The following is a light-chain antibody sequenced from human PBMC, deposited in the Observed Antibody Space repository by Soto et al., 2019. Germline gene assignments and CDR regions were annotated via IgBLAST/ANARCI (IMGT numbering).Light chain of an antibody. CDR2: WAS. CDR3: HQYINAPWT. J-gene: IGKJ1*01. V-gene: IGKV4-1*01. CDR1: QSVLYSSNNNNY. Sequence: DFVMTQSPDSLAVSLGERATINCKSSQSVLYSSNNNNYLSWYQQKPGQPPKLLIYWASTRESGVPDRFTGSGSGTDSTLTISSLQAEDVAVYYCHQYINAPWTFGQGTKVEIK.